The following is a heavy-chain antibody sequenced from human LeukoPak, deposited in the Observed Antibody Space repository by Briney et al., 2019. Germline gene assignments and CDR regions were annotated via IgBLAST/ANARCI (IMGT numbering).Heavy chain of an antibody. V-gene: IGHV1-8*01. CDR1: GYTFTNFD. Sequence: ASVKVSCKASGYTFTNFDINWVRQAPGQGLEWMGWLDPTSGNTGYAQKFQGRVTMTRNTPITTAYMELSGLRSEDTAVYYCARGQGSSADYHNYWGQGTLVTVSP. CDR2: LDPTSGNT. D-gene: IGHD3-16*01. CDR3: ARGQGSSADYHNY. J-gene: IGHJ4*02.